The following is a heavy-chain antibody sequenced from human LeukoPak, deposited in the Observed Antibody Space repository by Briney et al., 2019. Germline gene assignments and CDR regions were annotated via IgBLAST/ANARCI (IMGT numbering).Heavy chain of an antibody. V-gene: IGHV3-30*02. CDR1: GFTFSNYG. CDR3: AKDGSWSYTD. CDR2: TSSDARVI. Sequence: GGSLRLSCAASGFTFSNYGMHWVRQAPGKGLEWVAYTSSDARVIRYADSAKGRFTVSRDNFKSTLYLQMNGLRADDTAVYYCAKDGSWSYTDWGQGTLVTVFS. D-gene: IGHD3-10*01. J-gene: IGHJ4*02.